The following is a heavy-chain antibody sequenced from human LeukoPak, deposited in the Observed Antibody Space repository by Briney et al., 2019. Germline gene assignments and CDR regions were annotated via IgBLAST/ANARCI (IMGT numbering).Heavy chain of an antibody. Sequence: ASVKVSCKVSGYTLSELSIHWVRQPPVKGLEWMGGFEPEVGETIYAHKFQGRVTMIEDTSTDTGYMELTSLRSDDTAVYYCATSGPAGVATVQAYWGQGSLVTVSS. CDR3: ATSGPAGVATVQAY. CDR1: GYTLSELS. D-gene: IGHD5-12*01. CDR2: FEPEVGET. J-gene: IGHJ4*02. V-gene: IGHV1-24*01.